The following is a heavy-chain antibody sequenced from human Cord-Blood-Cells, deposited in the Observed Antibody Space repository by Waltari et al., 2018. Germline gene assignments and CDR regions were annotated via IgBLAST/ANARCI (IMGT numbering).Heavy chain of an antibody. CDR3: ARAPPQLKGKWFDP. CDR1: GYTFTGYY. CDR2: INPNSGGT. J-gene: IGHJ5*02. V-gene: IGHV1-2*02. Sequence: VKVSCKASGYTFTGYYMHWVRQAPGQGLEWMGWINPNSGGTNYAQKFQGRVTMTRDTSISTAYMELSRLRSDDTAVYYCARAPPQLKGKWFDPWGQGTLVTVSS.